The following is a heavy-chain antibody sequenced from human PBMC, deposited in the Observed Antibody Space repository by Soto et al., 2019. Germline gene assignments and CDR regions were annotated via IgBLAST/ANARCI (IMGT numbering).Heavy chain of an antibody. CDR1: GFTFSDYY. J-gene: IGHJ1*01. V-gene: IGHV3-11*01. CDR3: ARDCSSSSCYGYFQH. CDR2: ISGSGSTI. Sequence: QVQLVESGGGLVKPGGSLRLSCAASGFTFSDYYMSWIRQAPGKGLEWVSHISGSGSTICFADSVKGRFTISSDNAKKSLYLQMKSQRAEDTAVYYCARDCSSSSCYGYFQHWGQGTRVTVSS. D-gene: IGHD2-2*01.